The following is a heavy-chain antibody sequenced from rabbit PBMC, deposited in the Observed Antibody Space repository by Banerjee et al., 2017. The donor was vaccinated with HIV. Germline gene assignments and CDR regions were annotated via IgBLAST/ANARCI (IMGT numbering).Heavy chain of an antibody. CDR1: GFSFSSSYY. CDR2: IGTGSGST. Sequence: QSLEESGGDLVKPGASLTLTCTASGFSFSSSYYMCWVRQAPGKGLEWIGCIGTGSGSTWYASWAKGRFTISKTSSTTVTLQMTSLTAADTATYFCARDFNLWGPGTLVTVS. V-gene: IGHV1S40*01. CDR3: ARDFNL. J-gene: IGHJ4*01.